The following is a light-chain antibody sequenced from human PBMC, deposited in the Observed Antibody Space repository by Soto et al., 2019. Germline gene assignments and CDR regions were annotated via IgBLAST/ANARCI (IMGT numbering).Light chain of an antibody. Sequence: QSALTQPPSASGSPGQSVTISCTGTSSDVGGYNYVSWYQQHPGKAPKVMMYEVSKRPSGVPDRFSGSKSGTSATLGITGLQTGDEADYYCGTWDSSLSVLVFGTGTKLTVL. V-gene: IGLV2-8*01. CDR1: SSDVGGYNY. CDR3: GTWDSSLSVLV. J-gene: IGLJ1*01. CDR2: EVS.